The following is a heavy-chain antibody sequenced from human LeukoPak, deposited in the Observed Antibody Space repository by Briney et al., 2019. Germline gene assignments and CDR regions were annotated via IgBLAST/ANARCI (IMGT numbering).Heavy chain of an antibody. J-gene: IGHJ3*02. CDR2: IYYSGST. Sequence: SETLSLTCTVSGGSISSYYWSWIRQPPGKGLEWIGYIYYSGSTNYNPSLKSRVTISVDTSKNQFSLKLSSVTAAHTAVYYCARVRSGSYTDAFDIWGQGTMVTVSS. D-gene: IGHD1-26*01. CDR1: GGSISSYY. V-gene: IGHV4-59*01. CDR3: ARVRSGSYTDAFDI.